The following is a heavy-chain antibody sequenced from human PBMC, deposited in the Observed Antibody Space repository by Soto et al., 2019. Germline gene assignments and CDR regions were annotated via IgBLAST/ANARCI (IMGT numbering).Heavy chain of an antibody. CDR2: IYYSGST. V-gene: IGHV4-59*01. D-gene: IGHD2-15*01. J-gene: IGHJ4*02. Sequence: QVQLQESGPGLVKPSETLSLTCTVSGGSISSYYWSWIRQPPGKGLEWIGYIYYSGSTNYNPSLKSRVTISVDTSKNQFSLKLSSVTAADTAVYYCARSWGYCSGGSCYPEGFDYWGQGTLVTVSS. CDR1: GGSISSYY. CDR3: ARSWGYCSGGSCYPEGFDY.